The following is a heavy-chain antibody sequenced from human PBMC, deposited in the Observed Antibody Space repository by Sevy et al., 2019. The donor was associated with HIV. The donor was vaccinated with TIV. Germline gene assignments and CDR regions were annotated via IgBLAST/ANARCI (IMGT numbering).Heavy chain of an antibody. CDR2: ISGSGGST. CDR1: GFTFSSYA. J-gene: IGHJ3*02. V-gene: IGHV3-23*01. CDR3: AKVMSPTDAFDI. Sequence: GGSLRPSCAASGFTFSSYAMTWVRQAPGKGLEWVSAISGSGGSTYYADSVKGRFTISRDNSKNTLYLQMNSLRAEDTALYYCAKVMSPTDAFDIWGQGTRVTVSS.